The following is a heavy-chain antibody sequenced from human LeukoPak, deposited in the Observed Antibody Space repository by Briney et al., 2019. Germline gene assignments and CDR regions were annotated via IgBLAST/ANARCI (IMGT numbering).Heavy chain of an antibody. CDR1: GYTFTSYD. D-gene: IGHD2-2*01. Sequence: GASVKVSCKASGYTFTSYDINWVRQATGQGLEWMGRINPNSGDTNYAQKFQGRVTMTRDTSISTAYMELSRLRSDDTAVYYCARDYCSSTSCLFDYWGQGTTVTVSS. CDR3: ARDYCSSTSCLFDY. CDR2: INPNSGDT. V-gene: IGHV1-2*06. J-gene: IGHJ4*03.